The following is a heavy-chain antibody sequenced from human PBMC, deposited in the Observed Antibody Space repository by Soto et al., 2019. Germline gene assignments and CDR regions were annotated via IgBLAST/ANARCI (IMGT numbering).Heavy chain of an antibody. Sequence: EMQLLESGGGLVHPGGSLRLSCAASGFTFSNYAMTWGRQAPGKGLEWVSAISVGGDVTYYADSVRGRFTISRDNSKNTLYLQMNSLRAEDTALYYCAKDCLTNSWFAYGLDAWGQGTTVTVSS. J-gene: IGHJ6*02. D-gene: IGHD6-13*01. V-gene: IGHV3-23*01. CDR1: GFTFSNYA. CDR2: ISVGGDVT. CDR3: AKDCLTNSWFAYGLDA.